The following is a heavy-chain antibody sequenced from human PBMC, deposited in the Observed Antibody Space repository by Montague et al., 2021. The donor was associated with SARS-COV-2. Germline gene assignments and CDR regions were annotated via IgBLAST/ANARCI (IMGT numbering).Heavy chain of an antibody. Sequence: SETLSLTCTVSGGSINSSSYYWGWIRQPPGKGLEWIGSIYYSGSTYYXXXLKSRVTISVDTSKNQFSLKLSSMTAADTAVYYCARQGDQLLLEYWFDPWGQGTLVTVSS. CDR2: IYYSGST. CDR3: ARQGDQLLLEYWFDP. V-gene: IGHV4-39*01. J-gene: IGHJ5*02. D-gene: IGHD2-2*01. CDR1: GGSINSSSYY.